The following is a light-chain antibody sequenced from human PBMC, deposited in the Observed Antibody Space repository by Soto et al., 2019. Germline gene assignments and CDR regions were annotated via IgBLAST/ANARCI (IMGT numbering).Light chain of an antibody. J-gene: IGKJ2*01. CDR1: QTINIW. V-gene: IGKV1-5*03. Sequence: DIQMTQSPSTLSASVGDRVTITCRASQTINIWLAWYQQKPGKVPKLLIYKASTLERGVPSRFIGSGSGTDFTLTIGSLQPDDFATYYCQQYSSDSNAFGQGTKVEIK. CDR3: QQYSSDSNA. CDR2: KAS.